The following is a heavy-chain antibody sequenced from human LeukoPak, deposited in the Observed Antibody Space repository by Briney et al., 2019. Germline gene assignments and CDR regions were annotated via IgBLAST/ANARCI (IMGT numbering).Heavy chain of an antibody. V-gene: IGHV5-51*01. Sequence: GGEPVICGEGSGFFSSNYWIGWGRGLAGKAEEWMAIIYPVDSDTTYSPSFQGHVTISADKSIRTAYLQLSSLKASDTAMYYCARHTSNFSFDYWGQGTLVTVSS. D-gene: IGHD4-11*01. CDR3: ARHTSNFSFDY. J-gene: IGHJ4*02. CDR1: GFFSSNYW. CDR2: IYPVDSDT.